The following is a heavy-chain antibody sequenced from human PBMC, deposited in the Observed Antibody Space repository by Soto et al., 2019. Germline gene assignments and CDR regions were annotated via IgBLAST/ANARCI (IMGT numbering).Heavy chain of an antibody. CDR1: GGTFSSYA. D-gene: IGHD3-10*01. CDR3: ARESYGSGSYYLDGMDV. Sequence: QVQLVQSGAEVQKPGSSVKVSCKASGGTFSSYAISWVRQAPGQGLEWMGGIIPIFGTANYAQKFQGRVTITADKSTSTAYMELSSLRSEDTAVYYCARESYGSGSYYLDGMDVWGQGTTVTVSS. CDR2: IIPIFGTA. V-gene: IGHV1-69*06. J-gene: IGHJ6*02.